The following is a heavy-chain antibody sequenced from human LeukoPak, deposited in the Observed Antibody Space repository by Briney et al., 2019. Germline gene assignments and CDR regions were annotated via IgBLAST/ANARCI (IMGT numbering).Heavy chain of an antibody. CDR2: INPNSGGT. J-gene: IGHJ4*02. Sequence: ASVKVSYKASGYTFTGYYMHWVRQAPGQGLEWMGRINPNSGGTNYAQKFQGRVTMTRDTSIRTAYMELTRLRSDDTAVYYCARGKRAARPTGYFDYWGQGTLVTVSS. CDR1: GYTFTGYY. V-gene: IGHV1-2*06. D-gene: IGHD6-6*01. CDR3: ARGKRAARPTGYFDY.